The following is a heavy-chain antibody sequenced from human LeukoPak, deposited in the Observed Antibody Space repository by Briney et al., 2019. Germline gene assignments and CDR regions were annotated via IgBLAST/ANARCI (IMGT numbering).Heavy chain of an antibody. D-gene: IGHD3-9*01. Sequence: ASVKVSCKASGGTFSNYAISWVRQAPGQGLEWMGGIIPIFDTADYAQKFQGRLTITADESTSTAYMELSSLRAEDTAMYYCARDLLGSATGYSSGAWDYWGQGTLVTVSS. CDR3: ARDLLGSATGYSSGAWDY. CDR2: IIPIFDTA. J-gene: IGHJ4*02. V-gene: IGHV1-69*13. CDR1: GGTFSNYA.